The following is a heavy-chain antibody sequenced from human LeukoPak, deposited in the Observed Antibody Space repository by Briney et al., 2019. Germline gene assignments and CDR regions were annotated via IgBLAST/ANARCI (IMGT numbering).Heavy chain of an antibody. Sequence: EASVKVSCKASGGTFSSYAISLVRQAPGQGLEWMGRIIPIFGTANYAQKFQGRVTITTDESTSTAYMELSSLRSEDTAVYYCARDTLAYCGGDCLQFDYWGQGTLVTASS. D-gene: IGHD2-21*02. V-gene: IGHV1-69*05. CDR3: ARDTLAYCGGDCLQFDY. CDR1: GGTFSSYA. CDR2: IIPIFGTA. J-gene: IGHJ4*02.